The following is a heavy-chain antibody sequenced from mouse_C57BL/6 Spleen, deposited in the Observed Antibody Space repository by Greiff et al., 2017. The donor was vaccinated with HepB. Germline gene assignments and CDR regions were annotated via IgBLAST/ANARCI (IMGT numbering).Heavy chain of an antibody. J-gene: IGHJ3*01. V-gene: IGHV1-80*01. CDR2: IYPGDGDT. CDR3: ARSGYGSSAWFAY. D-gene: IGHD1-1*01. Sequence: VQLQQSGAELVKPGASVKISCKASGYAFSSYWMNWVKQRPGKGLEWIGQIYPGDGDTNYNGKFKGKATLTADKSSSTAYMQLSSLTSEDSAVYFGARSGYGSSAWFAYWGQGTLVTVSA. CDR1: GYAFSSYW.